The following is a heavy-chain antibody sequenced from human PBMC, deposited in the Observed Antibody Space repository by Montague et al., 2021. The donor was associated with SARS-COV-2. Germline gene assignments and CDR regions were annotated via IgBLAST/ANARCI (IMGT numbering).Heavy chain of an antibody. V-gene: IGHV2-5*02. D-gene: IGHD3-10*01. CDR3: VHYASGSYYFHY. Sequence: VKPTQTLTLTCTFSGFSITTSTMGVVWIRQPPGKALEWLALIYLGDEKRFSPSLKSRLTITKDTFKDQVVLRMTNMDPVDTATYYCVHYASGSYYFHYWGQGTLVTVSS. CDR2: IYLGDEK. CDR1: GFSITTSTMG. J-gene: IGHJ4*02.